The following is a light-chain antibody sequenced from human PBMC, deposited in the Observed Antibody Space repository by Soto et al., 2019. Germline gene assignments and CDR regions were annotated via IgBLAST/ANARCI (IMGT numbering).Light chain of an antibody. CDR1: QSVSNK. CDR2: GAS. V-gene: IGKV3-15*01. J-gene: IGKJ4*01. CDR3: QQYHTWPIT. Sequence: EIVMTQSPATLSVSPGERAALSCRPSQSVSNKLDWYHQKPCQGPRLLIYGASTRATGIPARFSGSGSGTKFTLTIASLQPDDFATYYCQQYHTWPITFGGGTKVDIK.